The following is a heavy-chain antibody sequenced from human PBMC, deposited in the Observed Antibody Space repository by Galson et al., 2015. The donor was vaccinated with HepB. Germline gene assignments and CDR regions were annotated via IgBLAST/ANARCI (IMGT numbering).Heavy chain of an antibody. CDR1: EFSLSNYN. CDR3: ARGVRYDLGGWYFDL. CDR2: ISSSSSTM. D-gene: IGHD3-10*02. J-gene: IGHJ2*01. V-gene: IGHV3-48*01. Sequence: SLRLSCAAYEFSLSNYNMNWFRQAPGKGLEWISYISSSSSTMKYADSVRGRITISRDNAKNSLYLQMNSLRGEDTAVYYCARGVRYDLGGWYFDLWGRGTLVTVSS.